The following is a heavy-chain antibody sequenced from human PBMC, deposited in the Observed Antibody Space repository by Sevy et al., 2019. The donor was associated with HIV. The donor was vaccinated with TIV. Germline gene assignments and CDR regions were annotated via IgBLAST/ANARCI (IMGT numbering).Heavy chain of an antibody. J-gene: IGHJ4*02. Sequence: GGSLRLSCAASGFTFSTYWMHWVRQAPGKGLEWVANIKQDESEKYYVASVKGRFTISRDNAKNSLYLQVNSPRPGDTAVYYCARGSSGSFDYWGQGTLVTVSS. V-gene: IGHV3-7*04. D-gene: IGHD3-22*01. CDR2: IKQDESEK. CDR1: GFTFSTYW. CDR3: ARGSSGSFDY.